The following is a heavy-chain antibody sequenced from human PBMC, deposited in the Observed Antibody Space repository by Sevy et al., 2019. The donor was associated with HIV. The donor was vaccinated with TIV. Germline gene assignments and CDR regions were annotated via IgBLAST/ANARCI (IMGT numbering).Heavy chain of an antibody. Sequence: GGSLRLSCAASGFTFSSYAMHWVRQAPGKGLEWVAVISYDGSNKYYADSVKGRFTISRDNSKNTLYLQMNSLRAEDTAVYYCGREGFRNYFDYWGQGTLVTVSS. CDR2: ISYDGSNK. CDR3: GREGFRNYFDY. D-gene: IGHD3-10*01. V-gene: IGHV3-30-3*01. J-gene: IGHJ4*02. CDR1: GFTFSSYA.